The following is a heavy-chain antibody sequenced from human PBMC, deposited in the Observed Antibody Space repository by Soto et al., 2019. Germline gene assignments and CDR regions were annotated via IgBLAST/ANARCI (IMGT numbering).Heavy chain of an antibody. Sequence: VGSLRLSCAASGFTFSSYWMTWVRQAPGKGLEWVANIKQDGSDKYYVDSVKGRFTISRDNAKDSLHLQINSLRAEDTAVYYFVRSRYGGFYDFWVQGTL. V-gene: IGHV3-7*04. CDR2: IKQDGSDK. CDR1: GFTFSSYW. J-gene: IGHJ4*02. D-gene: IGHD4-17*01. CDR3: VRSRYGGFYDF.